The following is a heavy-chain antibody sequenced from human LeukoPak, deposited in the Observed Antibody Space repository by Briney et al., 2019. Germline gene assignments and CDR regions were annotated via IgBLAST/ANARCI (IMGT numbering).Heavy chain of an antibody. V-gene: IGHV1-69*04. J-gene: IGHJ4*02. CDR3: ARGPAARETGTFYY. Sequence: SVKVSCKASGGTFSSYAISWVRQAPGQGLEWMGRIIPILGIANYAQKFQGRVTITADKSTSTAYMELSSLRSEDTAVYYCARGPAARETGTFYYWGQGTLVTVSS. CDR2: IIPILGIA. D-gene: IGHD2-2*01. CDR1: GGTFSSYA.